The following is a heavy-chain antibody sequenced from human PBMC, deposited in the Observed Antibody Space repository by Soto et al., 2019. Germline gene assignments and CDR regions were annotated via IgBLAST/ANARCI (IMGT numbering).Heavy chain of an antibody. CDR1: GGSISSGDYY. CDR2: IYYSGNT. D-gene: IGHD2-2*01. J-gene: IGHJ5*02. V-gene: IGHV4-30-4*01. Sequence: SETLSLTCTVSGGSISSGDYYWSWIRQPPGKGLEWIGYIYYSGNTYYTPSLKSRATISVDTSKNQFSLRLSSVTVTDTAVYYCARQSCTSASCPWGWFDPWGQGTLVTVYS. CDR3: ARQSCTSASCPWGWFDP.